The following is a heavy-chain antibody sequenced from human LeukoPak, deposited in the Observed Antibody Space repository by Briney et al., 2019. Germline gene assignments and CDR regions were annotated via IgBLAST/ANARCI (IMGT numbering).Heavy chain of an antibody. J-gene: IGHJ4*02. Sequence: PSETLSLTCTVSGGSISSYYWSWIRQPAGKGLEWIGRIYTSGSTNYNPSLKSRVTMSVDTSKNQFSLKLSSVTAADTAVYYCARSSLGGYYGSGSYDYWGQGTLVTVSS. D-gene: IGHD3-10*01. CDR2: IYTSGST. CDR3: ARSSLGGYYGSGSYDY. CDR1: GGSISSYY. V-gene: IGHV4-4*07.